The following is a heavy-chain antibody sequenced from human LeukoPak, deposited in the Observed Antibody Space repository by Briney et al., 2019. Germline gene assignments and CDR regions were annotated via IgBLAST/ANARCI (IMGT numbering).Heavy chain of an antibody. J-gene: IGHJ5*02. Sequence: SETLSLTCSVSGGSISSSGYYWGWIRQPPGKGLEWIGNIHYSGSTYYNPSLKSRVTISVDTSKNQSSLKLSSVTAADTAVYYRAKLAVAANRWFDPWGPGTLVSVSS. D-gene: IGHD6-19*01. CDR1: GGSISSSGYY. CDR3: AKLAVAANRWFDP. V-gene: IGHV4-39*01. CDR2: IHYSGST.